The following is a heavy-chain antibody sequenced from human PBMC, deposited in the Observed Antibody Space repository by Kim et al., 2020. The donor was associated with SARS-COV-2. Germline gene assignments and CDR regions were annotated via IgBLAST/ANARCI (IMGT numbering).Heavy chain of an antibody. CDR1: GGSISSGSYY. CDR3: ARDHYYDSSGHYPWAFDI. V-gene: IGHV4-61*02. D-gene: IGHD3-22*01. CDR2: IYTSGST. Sequence: SETLSLTCTVSGGSISSGSYYWSWIRQPAGKGLEWIGRIYTSGSTNYNPSLKSRVTISVDTSKNQFSLKLSSVTAADTAVYYCARDHYYDSSGHYPWAFDIWGQGTMVTVSS. J-gene: IGHJ3*02.